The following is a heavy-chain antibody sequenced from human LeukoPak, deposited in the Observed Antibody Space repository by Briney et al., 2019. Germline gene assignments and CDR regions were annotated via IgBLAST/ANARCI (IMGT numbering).Heavy chain of an antibody. Sequence: PSGTLSLTCAVSGGSISSSNWWSWVRQPPGKGLDWIGEIYHSGSTNYNPSLKSRVTISVDKSKNQFSLKLSSVTAADTAVYYCARDQGYCSSTSCYGWFDPWGQGTLVTVSS. D-gene: IGHD2-2*01. J-gene: IGHJ5*02. V-gene: IGHV4-4*02. CDR1: GGSISSSNW. CDR3: ARDQGYCSSTSCYGWFDP. CDR2: IYHSGST.